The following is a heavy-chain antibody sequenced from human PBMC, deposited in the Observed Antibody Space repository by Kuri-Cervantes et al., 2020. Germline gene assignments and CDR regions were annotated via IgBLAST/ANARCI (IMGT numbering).Heavy chain of an antibody. V-gene: IGHV1-8*01. CDR1: GYTFTSYD. CDR3: ARGRDLSRGSERPFDI. CDR2: MNPNSGNT. D-gene: IGHD3-16*02. Sequence: ASVKVSCKASGYTFTSYDINWVRQATGQGLEWMGWMNPNSGNTGYAQKFQGRVTITRDTSASTAYMELSSLRSEDTAVYYCARGRDLSRGSERPFDIWGQGTMVTVSS. J-gene: IGHJ3*02.